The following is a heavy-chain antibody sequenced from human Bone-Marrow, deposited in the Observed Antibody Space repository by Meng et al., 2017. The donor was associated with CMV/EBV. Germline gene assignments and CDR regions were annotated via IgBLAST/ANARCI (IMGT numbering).Heavy chain of an antibody. Sequence: GGSLRLSCAASGFTFSSYGMHWVRQAPGKGLEWVAFIRYDGSNKYYADSVKGRFTISRDNSKNTLYLQMNSLRAEDTAVYYCTTDPSAPGALGSWGQGTLVTVSS. CDR3: TTDPSAPGALGS. CDR2: IRYDGSNK. V-gene: IGHV3-30*02. CDR1: GFTFSSYG. J-gene: IGHJ4*02. D-gene: IGHD7-27*01.